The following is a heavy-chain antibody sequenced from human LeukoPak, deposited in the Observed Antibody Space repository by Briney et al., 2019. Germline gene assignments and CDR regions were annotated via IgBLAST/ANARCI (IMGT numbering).Heavy chain of an antibody. V-gene: IGHV4-4*07. CDR1: GGSISSYY. J-gene: IGHJ4*02. CDR3: ARDRMEGITRIFDY. CDR2: IYTSGST. D-gene: IGHD2-2*01. Sequence: PSETLSLTCTVSGGSISSYYWSWIRQPAGKGLEWIGRIYTSGSTNYNPSLKSRVTMSVDTSKNQFSLKLSSVTAADTAVYYCARDRMEGITRIFDYWGQGTLVTVSS.